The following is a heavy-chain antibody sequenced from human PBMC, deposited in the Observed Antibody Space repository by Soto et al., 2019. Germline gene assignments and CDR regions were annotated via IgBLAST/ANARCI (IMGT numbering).Heavy chain of an antibody. Sequence: QVQLQESGPGLVKPSQTLSLTCTVSGGSISSGGYYWSWIRQHPGKGLEWIGYIYYSGSTYYNPSRKSRVTISVDTSKNQFALKLSSVTAADTAVYYCARGEGTYYYDSSGYYYGYWGQGTLVTVSS. CDR2: IYYSGST. V-gene: IGHV4-31*03. CDR3: ARGEGTYYYDSSGYYYGY. D-gene: IGHD3-22*01. J-gene: IGHJ4*02. CDR1: GGSISSGGYY.